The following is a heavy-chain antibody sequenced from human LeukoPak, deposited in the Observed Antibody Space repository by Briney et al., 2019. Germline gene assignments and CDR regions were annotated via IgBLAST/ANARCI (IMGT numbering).Heavy chain of an antibody. Sequence: GGSLRLSCAASGFTFSSYAMSWVRQAPGKGLEWVSAISGSGGSTYYADSVKGRFTISRDNSKNTLYLQMNSLRAEDTAVYYCAKDRGYDILTAPLWFGYYYYGMDVWGQGTTVTVSS. CDR1: GFTFSSYA. V-gene: IGHV3-23*01. J-gene: IGHJ6*02. CDR3: AKDRGYDILTAPLWFGYYYYGMDV. D-gene: IGHD3-9*01. CDR2: ISGSGGST.